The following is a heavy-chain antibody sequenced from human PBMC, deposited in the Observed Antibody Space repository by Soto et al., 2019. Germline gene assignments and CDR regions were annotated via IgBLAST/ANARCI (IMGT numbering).Heavy chain of an antibody. D-gene: IGHD1-1*01. CDR1: GFTFSMDW. CDR2: INDDGSST. Sequence: PGGSLRLSCAASGFTFSMDWMHWVRQVAGKGREWVSRINDDGSSTNYADSVKGRFTISRDNAKNTLYLQMTDLRAEDTAVYYCTRGPRSTSTGTGAFWGQGTLVTVSS. CDR3: TRGPRSTSTGTGAF. J-gene: IGHJ4*02. V-gene: IGHV3-74*01.